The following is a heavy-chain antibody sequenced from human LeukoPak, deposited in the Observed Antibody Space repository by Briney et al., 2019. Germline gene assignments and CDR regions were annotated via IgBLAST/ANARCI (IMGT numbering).Heavy chain of an antibody. J-gene: IGHJ4*02. CDR3: ASSYSYGHWYFDY. D-gene: IGHD5-18*01. V-gene: IGHV1-69*05. CDR2: IIPIFGTA. CDR1: GGTFSSYA. Sequence: SVKVSCKASGGTFSSYAISWVRQAPGQGLEWMGGIIPIFGTANYAQKFQGRVTITTDESTSTAYMELSSLRSEDTAGYYCASSYSYGHWYFDYWGQGTLVTVSS.